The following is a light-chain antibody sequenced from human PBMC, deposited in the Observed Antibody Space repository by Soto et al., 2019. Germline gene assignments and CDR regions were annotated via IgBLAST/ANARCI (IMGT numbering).Light chain of an antibody. V-gene: IGLV2-14*01. J-gene: IGLJ1*01. Sequence: QSAVSQPASVSVSPGQSIAISCDGTSSDVGGYNYVSWYQQHPGKAPKLMIYDVSNRPSGVSNRFSGSQSGNTASLTISWLQAENGADYSCSSYKSSSTLGVFGTWPKVTFL. CDR3: SSYKSSSTLGV. CDR2: DVS. CDR1: SSDVGGYNY.